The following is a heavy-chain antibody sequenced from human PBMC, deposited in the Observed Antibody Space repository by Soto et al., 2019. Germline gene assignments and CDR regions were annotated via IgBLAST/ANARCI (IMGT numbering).Heavy chain of an antibody. Sequence: QITLKESGPTLVKPTQTLTLTCTFSGFSLSTSGVGVGWIRQPPGKALEWLALIYWDDDKRYSPSLKSRLTITKDTSKTQVVLTMTNMDPVDTATYYCARPYGDYSRFDPWGQGTLVTVSS. CDR1: GFSLSTSGVG. CDR2: IYWDDDK. J-gene: IGHJ5*02. V-gene: IGHV2-5*02. CDR3: ARPYGDYSRFDP. D-gene: IGHD4-17*01.